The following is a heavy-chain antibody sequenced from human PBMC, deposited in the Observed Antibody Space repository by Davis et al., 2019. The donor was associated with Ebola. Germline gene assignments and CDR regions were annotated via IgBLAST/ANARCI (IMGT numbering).Heavy chain of an antibody. Sequence: GESLKISCKGSGYSFTSYWIGWVRQMPGKGLEWMGIIYPGDSDTRYSPSFQGQVTISADRSISTAYLQWSNLKASDSAMYYCVGHFPRSPPDSWGQGTLVTVSS. V-gene: IGHV5-51*01. CDR1: GYSFTSYW. CDR2: IYPGDSDT. J-gene: IGHJ4*02. CDR3: VGHFPRSPPDS. D-gene: IGHD2/OR15-2a*01.